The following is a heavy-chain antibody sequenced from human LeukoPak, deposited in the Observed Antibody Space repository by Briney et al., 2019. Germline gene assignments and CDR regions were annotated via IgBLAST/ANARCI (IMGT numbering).Heavy chain of an antibody. CDR2: INPNSGGA. CDR1: GYSFTGYY. CDR3: ARGNGYCSGGSCLPS. D-gene: IGHD2-15*01. V-gene: IGHV1-2*02. Sequence: ASVKVSCKASGYSFTGYYMHWVGQAPGQGLEWMGWINPNSGGANYAQKFQGRVTMTRDTSISTAYMELSRLRCDDRVVYYYARGNGYCSGGSCLPSWGQGTMVTVSS. J-gene: IGHJ3*01.